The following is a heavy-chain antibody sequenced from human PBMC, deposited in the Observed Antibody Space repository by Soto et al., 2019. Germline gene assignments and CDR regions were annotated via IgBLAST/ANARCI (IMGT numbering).Heavy chain of an antibody. Sequence: EVQLLESGGSLVHPGGSLRLSCAASGFTFGTYAMNWVRQTPGKGLEWVSSISGNGGATYYADSVRGRFTISRDNSKNTLFLQMSSLRAEDTAIYYCAKGPFDIWSGLPYYVDYWGQGTLLTDSS. CDR2: ISGNGGAT. CDR1: GFTFGTYA. J-gene: IGHJ4*02. V-gene: IGHV3-23*01. D-gene: IGHD3-3*01. CDR3: AKGPFDIWSGLPYYVDY.